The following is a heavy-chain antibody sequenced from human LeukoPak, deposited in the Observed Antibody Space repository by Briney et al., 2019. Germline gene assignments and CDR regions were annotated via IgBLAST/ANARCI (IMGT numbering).Heavy chain of an antibody. V-gene: IGHV4-38-2*01. CDR2: IYHSGST. Sequence: PSETLSLTXAVSGYSISSGYYWGWIRQPPGKGLEWIESIYHSGSTYYNPSLKSRVTISVDTSKNQFSLKLSSVTAADTAVYYCARVQNRCSSTSCYTSWWFDPWGQGTLVTVSS. CDR1: GYSISSGYY. J-gene: IGHJ5*02. CDR3: ARVQNRCSSTSCYTSWWFDP. D-gene: IGHD2-2*02.